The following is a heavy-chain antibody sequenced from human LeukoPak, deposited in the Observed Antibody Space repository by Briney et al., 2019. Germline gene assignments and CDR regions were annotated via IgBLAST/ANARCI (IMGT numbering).Heavy chain of an antibody. CDR2: ISSNSSYI. CDR3: ARDRREDYDILTGLGFSYYYGMDV. V-gene: IGHV3-21*01. Sequence: GGSLRLSCAASGFTFSSYSMNWVRQAPGKGLEWVSSISSNSSYIYYADSVKGRFTISRDNAKNSLYLQMNSLRAEDTAVYYCARDRREDYDILTGLGFSYYYGMDVWGQGTTVTVSS. J-gene: IGHJ6*02. CDR1: GFTFSSYS. D-gene: IGHD3-9*01.